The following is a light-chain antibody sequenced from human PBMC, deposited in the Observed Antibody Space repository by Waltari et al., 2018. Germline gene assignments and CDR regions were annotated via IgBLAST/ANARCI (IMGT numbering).Light chain of an antibody. CDR2: WAS. CDR1: QSILDNSNKRNY. J-gene: IGKJ2*01. CDR3: QQYYTAPYT. Sequence: DIVMTQSPDSQAVSLGERATINCRSSQSILDNSNKRNYLTWYQQKAGQPPRLPISWASTRESGVPDRFSGSGSGTDFTLTISSLQAEDVAVYYCQQYYTAPYTFGQGAKLEIK. V-gene: IGKV4-1*01.